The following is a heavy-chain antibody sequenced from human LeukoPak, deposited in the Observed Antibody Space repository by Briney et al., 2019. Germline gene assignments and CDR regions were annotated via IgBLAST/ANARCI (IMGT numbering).Heavy chain of an antibody. CDR3: ARGAVAGLPGFDY. Sequence: PSETLSLTCTVSGGSISSSYYYWGWIRQPPGKGLEWIGSIYYSGSTNYNPSLKSRVTISVDTSKNQFSLKLSSVTAADTAVYYCARGAVAGLPGFDYWGQGTLVTVSS. J-gene: IGHJ4*02. V-gene: IGHV4-39*07. CDR1: GGSISSSYYY. CDR2: IYYSGST. D-gene: IGHD6-19*01.